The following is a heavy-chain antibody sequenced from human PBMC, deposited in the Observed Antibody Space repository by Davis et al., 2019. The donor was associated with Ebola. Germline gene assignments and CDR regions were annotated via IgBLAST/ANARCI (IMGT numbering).Heavy chain of an antibody. D-gene: IGHD3-10*01. CDR2: ISHSRST. CDR3: ARQLLWFGELPHWYFDL. CDR1: GGSISSSSYY. J-gene: IGHJ2*01. V-gene: IGHV4-39*07. Sequence: SETLSLTCPVSGGSISSSSYYWGWLRQPPGMGWEWVGEISHSRSTNYNPSLKSRVTISVDTSKNQFSLKLSSVTAADTAVYYCARQLLWFGELPHWYFDLWGRGTLVTVSS.